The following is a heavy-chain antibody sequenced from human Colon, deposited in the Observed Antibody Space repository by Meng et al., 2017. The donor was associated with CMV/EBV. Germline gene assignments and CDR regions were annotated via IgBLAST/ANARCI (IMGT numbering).Heavy chain of an antibody. CDR3: ARVLLTYYYDTSAYPLDY. V-gene: IGHV3-74*01. D-gene: IGHD3-22*01. J-gene: IGHJ4*02. Sequence: GESLKISCEASGFRFGTFYMHWVRQAPGKGLEWVSRISPDGDTTTYAESVKGRFTLSRDNAKNTMYLQMDNLRAEDTAVYYCARVLLTYYYDTSAYPLDYWGQGTLVPSPQ. CDR1: GFRFGTFY. CDR2: ISPDGDTT.